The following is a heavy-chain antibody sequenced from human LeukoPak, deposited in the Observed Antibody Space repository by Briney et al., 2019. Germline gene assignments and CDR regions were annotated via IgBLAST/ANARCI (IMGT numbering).Heavy chain of an antibody. CDR1: GYTFTAYY. D-gene: IGHD3-22*01. V-gene: IGHV1-2*02. J-gene: IGHJ4*02. CDR3: ARDPGDSSGYLSQSDY. Sequence: ASLKVSCKTSGYTFTAYYMHWVRQAPGQGLDRMEWINPNNGDTNYAQKFEGMVDITRDTSISTAYVELSRLISDDTAVYYCARDPGDSSGYLSQSDYWGQGTLVTVSS. CDR2: INPNNGDT.